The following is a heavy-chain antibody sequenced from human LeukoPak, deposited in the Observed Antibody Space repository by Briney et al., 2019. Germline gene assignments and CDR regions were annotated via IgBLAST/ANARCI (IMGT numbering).Heavy chain of an antibody. D-gene: IGHD5-18*01. CDR3: RVDTPFFDY. V-gene: IGHV4-59*01. J-gene: IGHJ4*02. CDR1: GGSISSYY. Sequence: SETLSLTCTVSGGSISSYYWSWIWQPPGKGLEWIGYIYYSGNTNYNPSLKSRVTISVDTSKNQFSLKLSSVTAADTAVYYCRVDTPFFDYWGQGTLVTVSS. CDR2: IYYSGNT.